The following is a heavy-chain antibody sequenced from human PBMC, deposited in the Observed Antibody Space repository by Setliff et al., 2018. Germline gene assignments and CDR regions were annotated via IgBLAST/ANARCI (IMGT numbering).Heavy chain of an antibody. CDR3: ARDQARWLVAAGTFDY. J-gene: IGHJ4*02. CDR1: GFSFSSYA. V-gene: IGHV3-30*03. Sequence: PGGSLRLSCAASGFSFSSYATHWVRQAPGKGLEWLTVISSDAMIKLYADSVKGRFTVSRDNSNSEVFLQMDSLRAEDTAVYYCARDQARWLVAAGTFDYWGLGALVTVSS. CDR2: ISSDAMIK. D-gene: IGHD1-1*01.